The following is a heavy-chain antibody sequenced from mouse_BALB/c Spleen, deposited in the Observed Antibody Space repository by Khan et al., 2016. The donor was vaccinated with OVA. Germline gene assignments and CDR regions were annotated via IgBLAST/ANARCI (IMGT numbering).Heavy chain of an antibody. D-gene: IGHD6-1*01. Sequence: QVQLKESGAELVRPGASVKLSCKASGYTFTSYWMNWVKQRPGQGLEWIGMIDPSDSKTHYNQMFRDKATLPIDKSSSTAYMHLTSLTSEDSAVYSCARGGSGASFAFWGQGTLATVSA. CDR2: IDPSDSKT. J-gene: IGHJ3*01. CDR1: GYTFTSYW. V-gene: IGHV1-61*01. CDR3: ARGGSGASFAF.